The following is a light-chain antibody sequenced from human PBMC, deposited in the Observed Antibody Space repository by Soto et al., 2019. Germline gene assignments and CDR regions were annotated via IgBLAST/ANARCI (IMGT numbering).Light chain of an antibody. J-gene: IGKJ1*01. CDR3: QRYNNAPWT. Sequence: DIQMTQSPSSLSASVGDRVTITCRASPDINNFLAWYQHKPGKVTKLLIYAASTLQSWVPSRFSGSGSGTDFTLTISSLQPEDVATYYCQRYNNAPWTFGQGTKVEIK. V-gene: IGKV1-27*01. CDR1: PDINNF. CDR2: AAS.